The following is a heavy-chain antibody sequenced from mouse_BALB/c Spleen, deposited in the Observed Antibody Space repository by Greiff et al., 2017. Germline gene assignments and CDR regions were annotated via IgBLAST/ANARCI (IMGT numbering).Heavy chain of an antibody. V-gene: IGHV2-2*02. CDR3: ARRRGRGYYSHAMDY. CDR1: GFSLTSYG. Sequence: VKLQESGPGLVQPSQSLSITCTVSGFSLTSYGVHWVRQSPGKGLEWLGVIWSGGSTDYNAAFISRLSISKDNSKSQVFFKMNSLQANDTAIYYCARRRGRGYYSHAMDYWGQGTTLTVSS. J-gene: IGHJ2*01. D-gene: IGHD2-3*01. CDR2: IWSGGST.